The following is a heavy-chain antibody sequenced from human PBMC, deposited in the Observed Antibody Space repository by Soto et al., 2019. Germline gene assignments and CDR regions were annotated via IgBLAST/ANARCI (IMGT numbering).Heavy chain of an antibody. Sequence: SVKVSCKASGGTFSSYAISWVRQAPGQGLEWMGGIIPIFGTANYAQKFQGRVTITADESTSTAYMELSSLRSEDTAVYYCARRLQPSDYYYYYYGMDVCGQGTTVTVSS. CDR3: ARRLQPSDYYYYYYGMDV. J-gene: IGHJ6*02. D-gene: IGHD2-15*01. V-gene: IGHV1-69*13. CDR2: IIPIFGTA. CDR1: GGTFSSYA.